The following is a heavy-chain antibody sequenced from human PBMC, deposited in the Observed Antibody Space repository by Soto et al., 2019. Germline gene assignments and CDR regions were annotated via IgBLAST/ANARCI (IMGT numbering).Heavy chain of an antibody. V-gene: IGHV3-66*01. CDR2: IYRGGST. CDR3: ATYYGSGGRYYYYGMDV. J-gene: IGHJ6*02. CDR1: GFTVSSNY. D-gene: IGHD3-10*01. Sequence: GGSLILSCAASGFTVSSNYMSWVRQAPGKGLEWVSVIYRGGSTYYADSVKGRFTISRDSSKNTLYLQMNSLRAEDTAVYYCATYYGSGGRYYYYGMDVWGQGTTVTVSS.